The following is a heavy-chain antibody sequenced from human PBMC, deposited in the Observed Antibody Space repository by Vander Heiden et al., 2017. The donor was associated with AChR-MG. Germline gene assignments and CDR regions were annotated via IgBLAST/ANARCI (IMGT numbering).Heavy chain of an antibody. Sequence: QVQLVESGGGVVQPGRSLRLSCAASGFTFSSYAMPGVRQAPGKGLEWVAVISYDGSNKYYADSVKGRFTISRDNSKNTLYLQMNSLRAEDTAVYYCARDSGSDSSGIFYYYYYMDVWGKGTTVTVSS. D-gene: IGHD6-19*01. CDR1: GFTFSSYA. V-gene: IGHV3-30-3*01. CDR3: ARDSGSDSSGIFYYYYYMDV. J-gene: IGHJ6*03. CDR2: ISYDGSNK.